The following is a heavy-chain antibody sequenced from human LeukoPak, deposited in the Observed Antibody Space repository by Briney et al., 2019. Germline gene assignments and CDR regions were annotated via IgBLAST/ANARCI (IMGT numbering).Heavy chain of an antibody. J-gene: IGHJ4*02. CDR3: AKVTIGHLDY. CDR1: GFTFSNYW. V-gene: IGHV3-30*02. Sequence: GGSLRLSCAASGFTFSNYWMNWVRQAPGKGLEWVAFIRYDGSNKYYADSVKGRFTISRDNSKDTLYLQMNSLRAEDTAVYYCAKVTIGHLDYWGQGTLVTVSS. CDR2: IRYDGSNK. D-gene: IGHD1-14*01.